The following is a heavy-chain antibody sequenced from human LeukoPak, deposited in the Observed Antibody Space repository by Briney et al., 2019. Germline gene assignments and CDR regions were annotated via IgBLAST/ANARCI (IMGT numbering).Heavy chain of an antibody. CDR2: MYYTGST. D-gene: IGHD3-22*01. CDR1: GGSVSSSNYY. V-gene: IGHV4-39*01. Sequence: SGTLSLTCTVSGGSVSSSNYYWGWIRQPPGKGLEWIGNMYYTGSTYHNPSLKSRVTISIDTSKNQFSLKLSSVTATDTAVYYCATLHYDSSGYFDAFDIWGQGIMVTVSS. CDR3: ATLHYDSSGYFDAFDI. J-gene: IGHJ3*02.